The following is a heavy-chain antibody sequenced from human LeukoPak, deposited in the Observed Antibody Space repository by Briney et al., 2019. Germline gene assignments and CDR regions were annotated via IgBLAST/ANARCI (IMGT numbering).Heavy chain of an antibody. CDR1: GGSISSGGYY. J-gene: IGHJ4*02. CDR3: ARTYYYDSSGYAQEDFDY. D-gene: IGHD3-22*01. Sequence: SETLSLTCTVSGGSISSGGYYWSWLRQHPGKGLEWIGYIYYSGSTYYNPSLKSRVTISVDTSKNQFSLKLSSVTAADTAVYYCARTYYYDSSGYAQEDFDYWGQGTLVTVSS. V-gene: IGHV4-31*03. CDR2: IYYSGST.